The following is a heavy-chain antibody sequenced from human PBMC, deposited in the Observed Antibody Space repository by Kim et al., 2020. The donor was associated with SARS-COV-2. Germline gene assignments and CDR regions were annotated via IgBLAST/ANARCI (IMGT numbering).Heavy chain of an antibody. V-gene: IGHV2-70*01. CDR3: ARMAKYSSSWYYFDY. CDR2: IDWDDGK. J-gene: IGHJ4*02. Sequence: SGPTLVNPHTLTLTCTFSGFSLSTSGMCVSWIRQPPGKALEWLALIDWDDGKYYSTSLQTRLTISKDTSKNQVVLTMTNMDPVDTATYYCARMAKYSSSWYYFDYWGQGTLVTVSS. CDR1: GFSLSTSGMC. D-gene: IGHD6-13*01.